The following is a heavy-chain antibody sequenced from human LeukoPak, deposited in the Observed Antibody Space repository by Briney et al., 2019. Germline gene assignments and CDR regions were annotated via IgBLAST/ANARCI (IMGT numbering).Heavy chain of an antibody. CDR2: ISSSGSTI. D-gene: IGHD3-10*01. V-gene: IGHV3-48*03. CDR3: ARDSAFTAPRGTMHGMDV. CDR1: GFTFSSYE. J-gene: IGHJ6*02. Sequence: PGGSLRLSCAASGFTFSSYEMNWVRQAPGKGLEGVSYISSSGSTIYYADSVKGRFTISRDNAKNSLYLQMNSLRAEDTAVYYCARDSAFTAPRGTMHGMDVWGQGTTVTVSS.